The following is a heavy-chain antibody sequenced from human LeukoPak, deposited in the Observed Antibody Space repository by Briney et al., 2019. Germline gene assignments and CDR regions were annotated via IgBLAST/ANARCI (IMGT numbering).Heavy chain of an antibody. CDR2: IGTAGDT. J-gene: IGHJ3*02. D-gene: IGHD3-10*01. Sequence: PGGSLRLSCAASGFTFSSYDMHWVRQGTEKGLEWVSAIGTAGDTYYPGSVKGRFTTSRENAKNSLYLQMNRLRVGDTAVYYCARGRGWGTFDIWGQGTMVTVSS. CDR3: ARGRGWGTFDI. CDR1: GFTFSSYD. V-gene: IGHV3-13*04.